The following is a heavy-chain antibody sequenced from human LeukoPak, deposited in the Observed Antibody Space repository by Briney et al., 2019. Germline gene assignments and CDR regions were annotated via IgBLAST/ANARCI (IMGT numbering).Heavy chain of an antibody. CDR3: ARQGAVAGSYWYFDL. V-gene: IGHV3-13*01. Sequence: GGSLRLSCAASGFTFSSYDMHWVRQATGKGLEWVSAIGTAGDTYYPGSVKGRFTISRENAKNSLYLQMNSLRAGDTAVYYRARQGAVAGSYWYFDLWGRGTLVTVSS. J-gene: IGHJ2*01. CDR2: IGTAGDT. CDR1: GFTFSSYD. D-gene: IGHD6-19*01.